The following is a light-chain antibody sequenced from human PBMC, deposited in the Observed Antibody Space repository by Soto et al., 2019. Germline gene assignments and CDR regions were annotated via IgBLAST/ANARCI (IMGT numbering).Light chain of an antibody. V-gene: IGKV4-1*01. CDR1: QGGVSSSNNKNY. CDR3: QQYYTTPAIT. J-gene: IGKJ5*01. CDR2: WAS. Sequence: DIVMTQSPDSLAVSLGERATMNCKSRQGGVSSSNNKNYLAWYQQRPGQPPKLLIYWASTRESGVPDRFSGSGSGTDFTLTIGSLQAEDVAVYYCQQYYTTPAITFGQGTRLEIK.